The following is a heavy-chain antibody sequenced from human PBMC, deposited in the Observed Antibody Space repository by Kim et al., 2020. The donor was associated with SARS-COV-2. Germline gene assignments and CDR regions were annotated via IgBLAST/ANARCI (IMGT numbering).Heavy chain of an antibody. J-gene: IGHJ4*02. CDR3: AKVCDSCGYYQEYYFDY. V-gene: IGHV3-33*06. Sequence: VQGRYTISRDNSKNTLYLQMNSRRAEGTALYYCAKVCDSCGYYQEYYFDYWGQGTLVTVSS. D-gene: IGHD3-22*01.